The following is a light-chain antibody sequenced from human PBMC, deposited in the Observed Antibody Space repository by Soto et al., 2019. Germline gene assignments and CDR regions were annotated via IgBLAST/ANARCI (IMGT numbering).Light chain of an antibody. V-gene: IGLV6-57*04. CDR3: QSYDDSILYV. CDR2: EDN. CDR1: SGSIASNY. Sequence: NFMLTQPHSVSESPGKTVTISCTRSSGSIASNYVQWYQQRPGSAPATVIYEDNQRPSGVPDRFSGSIDSSSNSASLTISGLRTEDEADYYCQSYDDSILYVFGPGTKLTVL. J-gene: IGLJ1*01.